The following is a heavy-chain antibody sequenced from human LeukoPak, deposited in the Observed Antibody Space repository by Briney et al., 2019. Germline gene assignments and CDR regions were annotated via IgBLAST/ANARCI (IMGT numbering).Heavy chain of an antibody. CDR1: GYTFTSYY. CDR2: INPSGGST. CDR3: ARGYDSSGYYFGSVPYYFDY. Sequence: ASVKVSCKASGYTFTSYYMHWVRQAPGQGLEWMGIINPSGGSTSYAQKFQGRVTMTRDTSTSTVYMELSSLRSEDTAVYYCARGYDSSGYYFGSVPYYFDYWGQGTLVTVSS. D-gene: IGHD3-22*01. V-gene: IGHV1-46*01. J-gene: IGHJ4*02.